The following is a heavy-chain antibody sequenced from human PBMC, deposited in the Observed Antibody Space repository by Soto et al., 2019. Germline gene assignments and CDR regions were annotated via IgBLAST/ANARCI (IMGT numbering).Heavy chain of an antibody. CDR1: EFTFSSHW. V-gene: IGHV3-74*01. CDR2: LNEDGSQT. CDR3: ARGARYWNGIDY. D-gene: IGHD1-1*01. J-gene: IGHJ4*02. Sequence: VQLAESGGGLVQPGGSLRLACTASEFTFSSHWLHWVRQAPGKGLMWVSRLNEDGSQTDHAESLKGRFAISRDHAKNIPSLQMTSLRVDDTAIYFCARGARYWNGIDYWGQGILFTVSS.